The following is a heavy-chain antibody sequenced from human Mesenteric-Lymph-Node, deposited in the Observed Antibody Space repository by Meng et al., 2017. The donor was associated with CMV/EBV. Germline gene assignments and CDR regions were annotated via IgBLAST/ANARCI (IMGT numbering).Heavy chain of an antibody. CDR3: AHWQRGHYYGSGSYYNY. CDR2: IYWDDDK. J-gene: IGHJ4*02. D-gene: IGHD3-10*01. Sequence: FSLLTSGVGVVWLRQPPGKALEWLALIYWDDDKRYSPSLKSRLTITKDTSKNQVVLTMTNMDPVDTATYYCAHWQRGHYYGSGSYYNYWGQGTLVTVSS. V-gene: IGHV2-5*02. CDR1: FSLLTSGVG.